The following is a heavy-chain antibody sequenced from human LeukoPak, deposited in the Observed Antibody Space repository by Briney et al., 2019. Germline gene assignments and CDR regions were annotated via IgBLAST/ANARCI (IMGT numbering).Heavy chain of an antibody. CDR1: GFTFSSQT. J-gene: IGHJ4*02. Sequence: GGSLRLSCAASGFTFSSQTMNWVRQAPGKGLEGVSSISSSSSYIDYADSVKGRFTISRDNAKNSLYLQMNSLRAADTAVYYCARVTVTKEFDYWGQGTLVTVSS. D-gene: IGHD4-11*01. CDR3: ARVTVTKEFDY. CDR2: ISSSSSYI. V-gene: IGHV3-21*01.